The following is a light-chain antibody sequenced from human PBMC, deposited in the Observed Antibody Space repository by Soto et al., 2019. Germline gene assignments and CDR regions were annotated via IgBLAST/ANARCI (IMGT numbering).Light chain of an antibody. CDR1: QRVSSN. CDR2: GVS. J-gene: IGKJ4*01. Sequence: EIVMTQSPATLSVSPGERATLSCRASQRVSSNLAWYQQKPGQAPRLLIYGVSTRATGIPARFSGSGSGTDFTLTISSLQPEDFATYYCQQTYTTPLTFGGGTKVDIK. V-gene: IGKV3-15*01. CDR3: QQTYTTPLT.